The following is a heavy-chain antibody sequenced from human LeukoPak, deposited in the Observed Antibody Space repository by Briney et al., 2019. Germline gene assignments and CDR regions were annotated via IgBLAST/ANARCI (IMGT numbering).Heavy chain of an antibody. CDR1: GGSFSGYY. CDR3: ARDVVGTAMAGIAVAVSGRYYFDY. J-gene: IGHJ4*02. Sequence: SETLSLTCAVYGGSFSGYYWSWIRQPPGKGLEWIGEINHSGGTNYNPSLKSRVTISVDTSKNQFSLKLSSVTAADTAVYYCARDVVGTAMAGIAVAVSGRYYFDYWGQGTLVTVSS. V-gene: IGHV4-34*01. CDR2: INHSGGT. D-gene: IGHD6-19*01.